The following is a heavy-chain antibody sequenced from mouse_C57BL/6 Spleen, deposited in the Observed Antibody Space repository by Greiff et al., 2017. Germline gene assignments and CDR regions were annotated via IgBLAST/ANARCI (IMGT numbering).Heavy chain of an antibody. J-gene: IGHJ3*01. D-gene: IGHD2-4*01. CDR2: IYPGSGNT. V-gene: IGHV1-76*01. Sequence: VKLVESGAELVRPGASVKLSCKASGYTFTDYYINWVKQRPGQGLEWIARIYPGSGNTYYNEKFKGKATLTAEKSSSTAYMQLSSLTSEDSAVYFCARGSDYDWFAYWGQGTLVTVSA. CDR3: ARGSDYDWFAY. CDR1: GYTFTDYY.